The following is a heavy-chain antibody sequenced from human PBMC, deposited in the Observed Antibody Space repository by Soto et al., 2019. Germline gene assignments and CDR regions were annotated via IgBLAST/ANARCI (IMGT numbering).Heavy chain of an antibody. Sequence: QVQLVQSGAEVKKPGASVKVSCKASGYTFTSYGISWVRQAPGQGLEWMGWISAYNGNTNYAQKLQGRVTMTTDTSTSTAYVELRSLRSDDTAVYYCARSRLGYSYGSPPDYWGQGTLVTVSS. D-gene: IGHD5-18*01. V-gene: IGHV1-18*01. J-gene: IGHJ4*02. CDR3: ARSRLGYSYGSPPDY. CDR2: ISAYNGNT. CDR1: GYTFTSYG.